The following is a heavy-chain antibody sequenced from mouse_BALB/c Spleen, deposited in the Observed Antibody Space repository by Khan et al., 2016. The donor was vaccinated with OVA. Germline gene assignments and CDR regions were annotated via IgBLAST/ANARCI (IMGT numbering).Heavy chain of an antibody. V-gene: IGHV5-6*01. Sequence: EVELVESGGDLVKPGGSLKLSCAASGFTFSTYGMSWVRQTPDKRLEWVATISTGGHYTYYPDSVKGRFTISRDNAKNTLYLEMTSLKSEDTAMFYCARLVYYYDSEGFDYWGQGTLVTVSA. CDR3: ARLVYYYDSEGFDY. J-gene: IGHJ3*01. D-gene: IGHD1-1*01. CDR1: GFTFSTYG. CDR2: ISTGGHYT.